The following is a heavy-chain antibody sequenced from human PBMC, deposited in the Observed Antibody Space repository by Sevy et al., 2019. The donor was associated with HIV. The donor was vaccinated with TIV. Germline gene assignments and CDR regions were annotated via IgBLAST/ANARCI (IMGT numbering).Heavy chain of an antibody. CDR2: SSAYNGTT. V-gene: IGHV1-18*01. CDR1: GYTFTRYG. D-gene: IGHD3-22*01. CDR3: ARDRNNYDSSGYPKGIDV. J-gene: IGHJ6*02. Sequence: ASVKVSCKASGYTFTRYGISWVRQAPGQGLEWMGWSSAYNGTTNYAQKLQGRVTMTTDTSTSTAYMGLRRLRSDDTAVYYCARDRNNYDSSGYPKGIDVWGHGTTVTVSS.